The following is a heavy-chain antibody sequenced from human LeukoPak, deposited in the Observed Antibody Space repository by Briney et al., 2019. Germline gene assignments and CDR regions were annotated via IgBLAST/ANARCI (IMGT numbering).Heavy chain of an antibody. CDR3: ARHGVEMATITVNYWYFDL. CDR1: GGSISIYY. CDR2: IYTSGCT. Sequence: SETLSLTCTVSGGSISIYYWSWIRQPPGKGVEWIGYIYTSGCTNYSPSLKSRVTISVDTSKNQFSLKLSSVTAADTAVYYCARHGVEMATITVNYWYFDLWGRGTLVTVSS. J-gene: IGHJ2*01. D-gene: IGHD5-24*01. V-gene: IGHV4-4*09.